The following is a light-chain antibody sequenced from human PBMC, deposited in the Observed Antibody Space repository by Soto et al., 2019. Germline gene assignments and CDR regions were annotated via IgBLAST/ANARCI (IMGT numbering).Light chain of an antibody. J-gene: IGKJ4*01. CDR1: QSLSSSY. CDR2: DAS. CDR3: QQYDTSPFS. V-gene: IGKV3-20*01. Sequence: EIVLTQSPGTLSLSPGERATLSCRASQSLSSSYLAWYQQKPGQAPRLLIYDASSRATGIPDRFSGSGSGTDFTLTISRLEPEDFAVYYCQQYDTSPFSFGGGTKVAIK.